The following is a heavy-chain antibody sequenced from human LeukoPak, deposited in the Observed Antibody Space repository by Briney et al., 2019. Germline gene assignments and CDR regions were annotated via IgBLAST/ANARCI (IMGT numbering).Heavy chain of an antibody. J-gene: IGHJ2*01. V-gene: IGHV4-59*01. CDR2: IYYSGST. CDR3: ARHFGDCDILTGYRSHWYFDL. Sequence: SETLSLTCTVSGGSISGYYWSWIRQPPGKGLEWIGYIYYSGSTSYNPSLKSRVTISVDTFKNQFSLKLSSVTAADTAVYYCARHFGDCDILTGYRSHWYFDLWGRGTLVTVSS. D-gene: IGHD3-9*01. CDR1: GGSISGYY.